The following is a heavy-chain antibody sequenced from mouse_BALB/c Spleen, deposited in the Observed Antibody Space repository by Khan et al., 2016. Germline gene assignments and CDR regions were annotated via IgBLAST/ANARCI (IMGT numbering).Heavy chain of an antibody. CDR3: ARMKEIVATCFDY. V-gene: IGHV1S81*02. CDR2: TNPTNGRT. J-gene: IGHJ2*01. D-gene: IGHD1-1*01. CDR1: GYTFTSYW. Sequence: QVRLQQSGAELVKAGASVKMSCKASGYTFTSYWMHWVKQRLGQGLEGFAETNPTNGRTYYNEKFKSKATLTVDKSSSTAYMLLSGPTFEDSAVYYCARMKEIVATCFDYWEEGNTLTVAS.